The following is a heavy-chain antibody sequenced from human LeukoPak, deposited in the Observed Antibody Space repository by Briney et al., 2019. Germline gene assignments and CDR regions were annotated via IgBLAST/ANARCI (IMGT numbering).Heavy chain of an antibody. V-gene: IGHV1-2*02. CDR1: GYXFTGYY. CDR3: ARRLTGIAAAGILAPFDY. CDR2: INPNSGGT. J-gene: IGHJ4*02. D-gene: IGHD6-13*01. Sequence: GASVKVSCRASGYXFTGYYIHWVRQAPGQGLEWVGWINPNSGGTNYAQKFQGRVTMTRDTSISTAYMELSRLRSDDTAVYYCARRLTGIAAAGILAPFDYWGQGTLVTVSS.